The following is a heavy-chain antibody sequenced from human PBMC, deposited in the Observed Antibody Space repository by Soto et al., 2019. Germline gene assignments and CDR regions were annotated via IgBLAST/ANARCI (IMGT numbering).Heavy chain of an antibody. J-gene: IGHJ5*02. CDR2: ISAYNGNT. V-gene: IGHV1-18*01. CDR3: ARDTMVRGVIIPHQNWFDP. Sequence: ASVKVSCKASGYTFTSYGISWVRQAPGQGLEWMGWISAYNGNTNYAQKLQGRVTMTTDTSTSTAYMELRSLRSDDTAVYYCARDTMVRGVIIPHQNWFDPWGQGTLVTVSS. CDR1: GYTFTSYG. D-gene: IGHD3-10*01.